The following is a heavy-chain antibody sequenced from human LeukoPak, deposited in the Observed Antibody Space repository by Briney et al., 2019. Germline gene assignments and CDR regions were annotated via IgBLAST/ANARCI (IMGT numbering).Heavy chain of an antibody. D-gene: IGHD4-17*01. Sequence: LPGGSLRLSCTASGFTFGDYAMSWFRQASGKGLEWVGFIRSKAYGGTTEYAASVKGRFTISRDDSKSIAYLQMNSLKTEDTAVYYCTRDRSHYYGDWGSDYWGQGTLVTVSS. J-gene: IGHJ4*02. CDR1: GFTFGDYA. CDR3: TRDRSHYYGDWGSDY. CDR2: IRSKAYGGTT. V-gene: IGHV3-49*03.